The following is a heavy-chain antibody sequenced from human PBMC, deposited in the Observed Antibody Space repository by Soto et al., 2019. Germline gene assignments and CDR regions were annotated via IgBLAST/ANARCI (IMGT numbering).Heavy chain of an antibody. CDR1: GYTFTSYG. D-gene: IGHD3-22*01. V-gene: IGHV1-18*04. Sequence: ASVKVSCKASGYTFTSYGISWVRQAPGQGLEWMGWISAYNGNTNYAQKLQGRVTMTTDTSTSTAYMELRSLRSDDTAVYYCARDTIRYYYASRSYWGQGTLVTVSS. CDR2: ISAYNGNT. J-gene: IGHJ4*02. CDR3: ARDTIRYYYASRSY.